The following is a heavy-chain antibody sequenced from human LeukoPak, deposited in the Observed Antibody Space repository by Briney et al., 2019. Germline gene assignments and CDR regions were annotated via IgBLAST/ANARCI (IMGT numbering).Heavy chain of an antibody. Sequence: ASVKVSCKASGGTFSSYAISWVRQTPGQGLEWMGWINPDSGGTNYAQMFQGRVTMTRDTSISTAYMELTGLRSDDTAIYYCAKGPPPAAAAGTGWFVPWGQGTLVTVSS. V-gene: IGHV1-2*02. D-gene: IGHD6-13*01. J-gene: IGHJ5*02. CDR1: GGTFSSYA. CDR3: AKGPPPAAAAGTGWFVP. CDR2: INPDSGGT.